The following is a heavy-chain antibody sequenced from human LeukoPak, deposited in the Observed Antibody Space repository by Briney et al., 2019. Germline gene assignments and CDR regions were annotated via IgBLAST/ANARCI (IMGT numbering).Heavy chain of an antibody. D-gene: IGHD5-18*01. J-gene: IGHJ3*02. CDR3: ARRVGHSYGVTGAGAFDI. CDR2: IYYSGST. CDR1: GDSISNYY. Sequence: SETLSLTCTVSGDSISNYYWSWMRHPPGKGLEGIVNIYYSGSTYYNPSLKSRVTISVDTSKTQFSLKLSSVTAADTAVYYCARRVGHSYGVTGAGAFDIWGQGTMVTVPS. V-gene: IGHV4-59*01.